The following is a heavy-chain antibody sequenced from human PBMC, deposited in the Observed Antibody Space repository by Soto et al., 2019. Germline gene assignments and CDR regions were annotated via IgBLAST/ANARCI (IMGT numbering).Heavy chain of an antibody. CDR3: AKGGQQLGGGYFDY. J-gene: IGHJ4*02. D-gene: IGHD6-13*01. Sequence: EVQLLESGGGLVQPGGSLRLSCAASGFTFSSYAMSWVRQAPGKGLVWVSAISGSGGSTYYADSVKGRFTISRDNSKNTRYVERNSLRAEDKAVYYWAKGGQQLGGGYFDYWGQGTLVTVSS. CDR1: GFTFSSYA. V-gene: IGHV3-23*01. CDR2: ISGSGGST.